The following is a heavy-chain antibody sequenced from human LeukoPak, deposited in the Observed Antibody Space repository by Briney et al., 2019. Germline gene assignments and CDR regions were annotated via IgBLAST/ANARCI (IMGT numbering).Heavy chain of an antibody. V-gene: IGHV3-15*01. Sequence: GGSLRLSCAASGFTVSNARMNWVRQAPGKGLEWVALIKSKSDGGTTDYAAPVKGRFTISRDDSKNTLNLQMNSLKTEDTAVYYCTRTIEGAFDIWGQGTMVTVSS. CDR3: TRTIEGAFDI. CDR2: IKSKSDGGTT. D-gene: IGHD1-14*01. J-gene: IGHJ3*02. CDR1: GFTVSNAR.